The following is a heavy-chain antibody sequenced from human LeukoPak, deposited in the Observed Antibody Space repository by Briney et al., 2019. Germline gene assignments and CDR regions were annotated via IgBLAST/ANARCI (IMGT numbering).Heavy chain of an antibody. V-gene: IGHV4-59*01. CDR1: GGSISSYY. CDR2: IYYSGST. Sequence: SETLSLTCTVSGGSISSYYWSWIRQPPGKGLEWIGYIYYSGSTNYNPSLKSRVAISVDTSKNQFSLKLNSVTAADTAVYYCAREGHYDSSGYVDYWGQGTLVTVSS. J-gene: IGHJ4*02. CDR3: AREGHYDSSGYVDY. D-gene: IGHD3-22*01.